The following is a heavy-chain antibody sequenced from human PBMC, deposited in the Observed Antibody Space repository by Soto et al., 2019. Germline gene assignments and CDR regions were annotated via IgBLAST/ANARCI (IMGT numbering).Heavy chain of an antibody. CDR3: ARASGDYRFDY. D-gene: IGHD4-17*01. Sequence: SETLSLTCTVSGGSISSYYWSWSRQPPGKGLEWIGYIYYSGSTNYNPSLKSRVTISVDTSKNQFSLKLSSVTAADTAVYYCARASGDYRFDYWGQGTLVTVSS. CDR2: IYYSGST. V-gene: IGHV4-59*01. CDR1: GGSISSYY. J-gene: IGHJ4*02.